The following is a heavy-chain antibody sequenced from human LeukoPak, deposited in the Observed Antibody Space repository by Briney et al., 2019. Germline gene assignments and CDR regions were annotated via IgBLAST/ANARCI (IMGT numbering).Heavy chain of an antibody. CDR1: GFSFDDYA. CDR3: ARDPRGGYDSSEDGIDF. CDR2: ISWNSGSI. J-gene: IGHJ3*01. Sequence: GGSLRLSCAASGFSFDDYAMHWVRQAPGKGLEGVAGISWNSGSIDYVDSVKGRFTISRDNAKNSLYLEMDSLRAEDTAVYYCARDPRGGYDSSEDGIDFWGQGTMVTVSS. D-gene: IGHD3-22*01. V-gene: IGHV3-9*01.